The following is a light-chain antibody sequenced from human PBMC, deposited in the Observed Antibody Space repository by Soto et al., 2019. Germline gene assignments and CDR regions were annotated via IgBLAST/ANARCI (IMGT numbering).Light chain of an antibody. CDR1: NIGSKS. Sequence: SYELTQPPSVSVAPGKTARITCGGNNIGSKSGHWYQQKPGQAPVLVIYYDSDRPSGLPERFSGSNSGNTATLTISRVEAGDEADYYCQVWESSSDHVVFGGGTKLTVL. J-gene: IGLJ2*01. V-gene: IGLV3-21*01. CDR3: QVWESSSDHVV. CDR2: YDS.